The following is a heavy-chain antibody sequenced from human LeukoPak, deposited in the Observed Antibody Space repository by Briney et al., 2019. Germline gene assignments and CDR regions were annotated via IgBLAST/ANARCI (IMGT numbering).Heavy chain of an antibody. J-gene: IGHJ6*02. Sequence: SETLSLTCTVSGGSISSYYWSWIRQPAGKGLEWIGRIYTSGSTNYNPSLKSRLTMSADTSKNQFSLNLRSVTAADTAIYYCARDRVDSSGYYYYYGIDVWGQGTAVTVSS. V-gene: IGHV4-4*07. D-gene: IGHD3-22*01. CDR3: ARDRVDSSGYYYYYGIDV. CDR2: IYTSGST. CDR1: GGSISSYY.